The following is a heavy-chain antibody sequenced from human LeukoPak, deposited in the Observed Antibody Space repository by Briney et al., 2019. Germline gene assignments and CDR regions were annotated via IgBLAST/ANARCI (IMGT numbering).Heavy chain of an antibody. V-gene: IGHV4-39*01. CDR1: GGSITSSSYY. CDR2: IYYSGST. CDR3: ARHLLYYDVLTGYAPAEY. D-gene: IGHD3-9*01. Sequence: SETLSLTCTVSGGSITSSSYYWGWIRQPPGKGLEWIGSIYYSGSTYYSPSLKSRGTISVDMSKKQFSLKLSSVTAADTAVYYCARHLLYYDVLTGYAPAEYWGQGTLVTVSS. J-gene: IGHJ4*02.